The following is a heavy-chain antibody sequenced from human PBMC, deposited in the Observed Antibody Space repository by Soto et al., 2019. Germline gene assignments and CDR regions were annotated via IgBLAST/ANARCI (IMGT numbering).Heavy chain of an antibody. CDR2: IYYSGST. CDR1: GGSISSSSYY. D-gene: IGHD3-22*01. J-gene: IGHJ4*02. Sequence: QLQLQESGPGLVKPSETLSLTCTVSGGSISSSSYYWGWIRQPPGKGLEWIGSIYYSGSTYYNPSLKSRVTISVDTSRNQSSLKRSSVTAAGTAVYYWARQRTRIVVVIGRGGGSVGGWGQGTLVTVSS. V-gene: IGHV4-39*01. CDR3: ARQRTRIVVVIGRGGGSVGG.